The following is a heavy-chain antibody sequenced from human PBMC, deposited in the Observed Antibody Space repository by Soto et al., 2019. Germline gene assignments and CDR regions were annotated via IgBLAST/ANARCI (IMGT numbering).Heavy chain of an antibody. CDR2: ISYDGSNK. V-gene: IGHV3-30*18. CDR1: GFTFSSYG. Sequence: RGSLRLSCAASGFTFSSYGMHWVRQAPGKGLEWVAVISYDGSNKYYADSVKGRFTISRDNSKNTLYLQMNSLRAEDTAVYYCAKVAKTNYYYYMDVWGKGTTVTVSS. CDR3: AKVAKTNYYYYMDV. J-gene: IGHJ6*03.